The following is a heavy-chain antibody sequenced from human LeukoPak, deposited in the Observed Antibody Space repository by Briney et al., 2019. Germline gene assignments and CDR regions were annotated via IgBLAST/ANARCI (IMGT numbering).Heavy chain of an antibody. CDR3: ARESLPDDY. V-gene: IGHV3-21*01. Sequence: PGVSLRLSCAASGFSFSTYSMNWVRQAPGKGLEWVSSISAASNYIYYADSVKGRFTISRDNAKNSLYLQMNSLRAEDTAVYYCARESLPDDYWGQGTLVTVSS. CDR1: GFSFSTYS. J-gene: IGHJ4*02. D-gene: IGHD5/OR15-5a*01. CDR2: ISAASNYI.